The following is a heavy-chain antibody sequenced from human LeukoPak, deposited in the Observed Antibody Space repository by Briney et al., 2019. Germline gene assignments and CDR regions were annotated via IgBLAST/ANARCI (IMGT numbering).Heavy chain of an antibody. CDR1: GGHLSSYF. Sequence: SDPLPLLRTLSGGHLSSYFWLWIRQPPAKGLEWIGCIYYSGSTYYNPSLKSRVTISVDTSKNQFAQKLGSVTAADTAVYYCARRAMVRGGTYFDYWGEGTLVTV. V-gene: IGHV4-39*01. CDR3: ARRAMVRGGTYFDY. D-gene: IGHD3-10*01. J-gene: IGHJ4*02. CDR2: IYYSGST.